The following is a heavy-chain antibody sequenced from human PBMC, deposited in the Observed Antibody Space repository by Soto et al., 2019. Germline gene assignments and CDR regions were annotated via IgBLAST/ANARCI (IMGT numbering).Heavy chain of an antibody. CDR3: AKARTTGTFEY. CDR2: ISGSGGST. D-gene: IGHD1-1*01. J-gene: IGHJ4*02. CDR1: GFTFSSYA. Sequence: PVGSLRLSCASSGFTFSSYAMSCVRHAPGKGLEWVSAISGSGGSTYYADSVKGRFTISRDNSKNTLYLQMNSLRAEDTAVYYCAKARTTGTFEYWGQGTLVIVSS. V-gene: IGHV3-23*01.